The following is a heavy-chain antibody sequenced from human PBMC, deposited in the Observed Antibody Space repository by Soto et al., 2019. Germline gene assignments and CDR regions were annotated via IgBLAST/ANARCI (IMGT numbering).Heavy chain of an antibody. CDR1: GYTFTGYY. V-gene: IGHV1-2*04. CDR2: INPNSGGT. CDR3: AREFRVLRFLEWLPQYNWFDA. J-gene: IGHJ5*02. D-gene: IGHD3-3*01. Sequence: ASVKVSCKASGYTFTGYYMHWVRQAPGQGLEWMGWINPNSGGTNYAQKFQGWATMTRDTSISTAYMELSRLRSDDTAVYYCAREFRVLRFLEWLPQYNWFDAWGQGTLVTVSS.